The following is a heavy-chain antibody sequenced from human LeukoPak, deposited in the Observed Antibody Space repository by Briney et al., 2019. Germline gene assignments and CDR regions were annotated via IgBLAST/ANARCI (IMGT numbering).Heavy chain of an antibody. J-gene: IGHJ4*02. Sequence: SVKVSCKASGGTFSSYAISWVRQAPGQGLEWMGGIIPILGTANYAQKFQGRVTITTDESTSTAYMELSSLRSEDTAVYYCARGGYSYGYYFDYWGQGTLVTVSS. CDR3: ARGGYSYGYYFDY. CDR2: IIPILGTA. D-gene: IGHD5-18*01. CDR1: GGTFSSYA. V-gene: IGHV1-69*05.